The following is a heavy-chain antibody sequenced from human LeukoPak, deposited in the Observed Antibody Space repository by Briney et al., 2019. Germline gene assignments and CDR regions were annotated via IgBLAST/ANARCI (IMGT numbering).Heavy chain of an antibody. D-gene: IGHD1-26*01. CDR1: GFTFSSYA. CDR3: ARDREPGGSYSSFDY. CDR2: ISSNGGST. Sequence: GGSLRLSCAASGFTFSSYAMHWVRQAPGKGLEYVSAISSNGGSTYYANSVKGRFTISRDNSKNTLYLQMGSLRAEDMAVYYCARDREPGGSYSSFDYWGQGTLVTVSS. V-gene: IGHV3-64*01. J-gene: IGHJ4*02.